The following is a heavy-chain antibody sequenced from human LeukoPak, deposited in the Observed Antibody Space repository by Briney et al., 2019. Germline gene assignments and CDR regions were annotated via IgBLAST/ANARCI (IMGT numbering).Heavy chain of an antibody. J-gene: IGHJ4*02. CDR3: ARLNGSIDH. V-gene: IGHV4-34*01. Sequence: SETLSLTCAVYGGSFSGYYWSWIRQPPGNGLEWIGEINHSGSTNYNPSLKSRVTISVDTSKNQFSLKLSSVTAADTAVYYCARLNGSIDHWGQGTLVTVSS. CDR1: GGSFSGYY. CDR2: INHSGST.